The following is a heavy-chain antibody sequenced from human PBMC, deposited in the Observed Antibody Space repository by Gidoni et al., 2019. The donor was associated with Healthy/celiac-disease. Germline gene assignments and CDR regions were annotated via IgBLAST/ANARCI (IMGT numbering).Heavy chain of an antibody. CDR3: ALGGYGDYVLGY. V-gene: IGHV3-21*01. Sequence: EVQLVESGGRLVKPGGSLRLSCAASGCTFSSYSMNWVRQAPGKGREWVSSISSSSSYIYYADSVKGRFTISRDNAKNSLYLQMNSLRAEDTAVYYCALGGYGDYVLGYWGQGTLVTVSS. D-gene: IGHD4-17*01. CDR1: GCTFSSYS. J-gene: IGHJ4*02. CDR2: ISSSSSYI.